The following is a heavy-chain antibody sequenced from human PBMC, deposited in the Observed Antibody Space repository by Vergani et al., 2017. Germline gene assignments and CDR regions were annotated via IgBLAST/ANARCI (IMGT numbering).Heavy chain of an antibody. CDR2: IYDSGDT. CDR3: ARGALWWLRQIDS. Sequence: QVQLQESGPGLVKPSETLSLTCSVSGDSMNTYYWTWILQPPGKGLEWIGYIYDSGDTKYNPSLKSRVTMSLDTSKNQFSLNLYSVTGADTAVYYCARGALWWLRQIDSWGQGTLVTVSS. V-gene: IGHV4-59*01. CDR1: GDSMNTYY. J-gene: IGHJ4*02. D-gene: IGHD2-21*01.